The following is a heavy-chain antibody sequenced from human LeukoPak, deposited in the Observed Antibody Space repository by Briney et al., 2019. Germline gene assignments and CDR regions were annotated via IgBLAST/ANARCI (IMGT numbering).Heavy chain of an antibody. CDR3: ARASYYYDSSGPADY. Sequence: GGSLRLSCAASGFAFSSYWMSWVRQAPGKGLEWVANIKQDGSEKYYVDSVKGRFTISRDNAKNSLYLQMNSLRAEDTAVYYCARASYYYDSSGPADYWGQGTLVTVSS. D-gene: IGHD3-22*01. J-gene: IGHJ4*02. V-gene: IGHV3-7*01. CDR2: IKQDGSEK. CDR1: GFAFSSYW.